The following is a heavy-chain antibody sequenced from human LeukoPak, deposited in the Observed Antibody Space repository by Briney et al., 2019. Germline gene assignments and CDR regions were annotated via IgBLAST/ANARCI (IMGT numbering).Heavy chain of an antibody. D-gene: IGHD3-22*01. V-gene: IGHV4-61*01. J-gene: IGHJ4*02. Sequence: PSETLSLTCTVSGGSVSSGNYYWSWIRQPPGKGLEWIGYRHYSGSTNYNPSLKSRVTISVDTSKNQFSLKLSSVTAADTAVHYCARDPSGYFNYWGQGTLATVSS. CDR1: GGSVSSGNYY. CDR2: RHYSGST. CDR3: ARDPSGYFNY.